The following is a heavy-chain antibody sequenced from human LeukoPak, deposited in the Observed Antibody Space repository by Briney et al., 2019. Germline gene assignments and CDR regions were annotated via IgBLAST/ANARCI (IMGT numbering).Heavy chain of an antibody. V-gene: IGHV4-34*01. CDR2: INHSGST. D-gene: IGHD2-2*01. CDR1: GGSFSGYY. Sequence: SETRSLTCAVYGGSFSGYYWSWIRQPPGKGLEWIGEINHSGSTNYNPSLKSRVTISVDTSKNQFSLKLSSVTAADTAVYYCARGYCSSTSCWNYFDYWGQGTLVTVSS. CDR3: ARGYCSSTSCWNYFDY. J-gene: IGHJ4*02.